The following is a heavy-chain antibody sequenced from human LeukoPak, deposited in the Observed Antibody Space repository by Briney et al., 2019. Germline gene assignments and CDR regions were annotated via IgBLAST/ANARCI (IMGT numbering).Heavy chain of an antibody. CDR3: AKGGGNYWHSTFYFQQ. CDR1: GFTFSSYA. J-gene: IGHJ1*01. V-gene: IGHV3-23*01. D-gene: IGHD1-26*01. Sequence: PGGSLRLSCAASGFTFSSYAMNWVRQVPGKGLEWVASISGIDGRTLYPDSMKGRFTISGDNSKTTVSLQINRLRVEDTAVYYCAKGGGNYWHSTFYFQQWGWSTPVTVSS. CDR2: ISGIDGRT.